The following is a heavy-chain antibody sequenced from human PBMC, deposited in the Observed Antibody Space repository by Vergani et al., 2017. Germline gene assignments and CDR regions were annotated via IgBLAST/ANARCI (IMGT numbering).Heavy chain of an antibody. V-gene: IGHV3-21*05. CDR1: GFTFGDYA. D-gene: IGHD3-10*01. J-gene: IGHJ4*02. Sequence: EVQLVESGGGLVQPGRSLRLSCTASGFTFGDYAMSWFRQAPGKGLEWVSYISSSSSYIYYADSVKGRFTISRDNAKNSLYLQMNSLRAEDTAVYYCARARTSAYYYGSGSYYGLDYWGQGTLVTVSS. CDR3: ARARTSAYYYGSGSYYGLDY. CDR2: ISSSSSYI.